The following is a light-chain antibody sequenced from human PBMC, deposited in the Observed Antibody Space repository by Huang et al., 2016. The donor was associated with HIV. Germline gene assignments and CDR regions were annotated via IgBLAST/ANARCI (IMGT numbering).Light chain of an antibody. CDR3: QQYSDWPPLYT. CDR2: CAS. V-gene: IGKV3-15*01. Sequence: EIVMTQSPATLSVSPGDRATLSCRASQSVPSNLAWSQQRPGPAPRRLIYCASTRATGIPARFSGSGSGTEFTLTISSLQSEDFAVYYCQQYSDWPPLYTFGQGTKLEIK. J-gene: IGKJ2*01. CDR1: QSVPSN.